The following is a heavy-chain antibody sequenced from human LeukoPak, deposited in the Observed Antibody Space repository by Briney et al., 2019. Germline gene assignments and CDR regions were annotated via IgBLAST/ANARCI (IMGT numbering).Heavy chain of an antibody. J-gene: IGHJ4*02. D-gene: IGHD1-14*01. CDR2: ILHSGDT. CDR3: AGYNIPYTFEF. CDR1: GGSISRSNW. Sequence: TSGTLSLTCAVSGGSISRSNWWSWVRQPPGKGLGWIGDILHSGDTNYNASLRSRLTISLDKSRNQFSLQLSSVTAADTAVYYCAGYNIPYTFEFWGPGTVVTVSS. V-gene: IGHV4-4*02.